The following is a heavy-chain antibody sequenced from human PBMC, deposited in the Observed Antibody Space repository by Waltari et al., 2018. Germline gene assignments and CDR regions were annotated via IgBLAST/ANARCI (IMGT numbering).Heavy chain of an antibody. CDR1: GFTFSSYS. J-gene: IGHJ4*02. D-gene: IGHD7-27*01. V-gene: IGHV3-21*01. CDR3: AREAGNWGDFDY. Sequence: EVQLVESGGGLVKPGGSLRLSCAASGFTFSSYSMTWVRQAPGKGLEWVSSISSSSSYIYYADSVKGRFTISRDNAKNSLYLQMNSLRAEDTAVYYCAREAGNWGDFDYWGQGTLVTVSS. CDR2: ISSSSSYI.